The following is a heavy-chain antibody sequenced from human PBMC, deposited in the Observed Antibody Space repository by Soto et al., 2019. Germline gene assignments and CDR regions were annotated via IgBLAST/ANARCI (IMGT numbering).Heavy chain of an antibody. CDR3: ASLKTGTTFRNWFDP. J-gene: IGHJ5*02. D-gene: IGHD1-1*01. CDR2: MNPNSGNT. Sequence: ASVKVSCKASGYTFTSYDINWVRQATGQGLEWMGWMNPNSGNTGYAQKFQGRVTMTRNTSISTAYMELSSLRSEDTAVYYCASLKTGTTFRNWFDPWGQGTLVTVS. V-gene: IGHV1-8*01. CDR1: GYTFTSYD.